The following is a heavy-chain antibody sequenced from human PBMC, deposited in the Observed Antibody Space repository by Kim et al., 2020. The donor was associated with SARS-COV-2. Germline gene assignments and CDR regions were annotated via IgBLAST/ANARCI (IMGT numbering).Heavy chain of an antibody. D-gene: IGHD1-20*01. CDR3: ARANYNNSRIVDY. CDR2: TYYRSKWYN. CDR1: GDSVSSNSVA. V-gene: IGHV6-1*01. J-gene: IGHJ4*02. Sequence: SQTLSLTCAISGDSVSSNSVAWNWIRQSPSRGLEWLGRTYYRSKWYNDYAVSVKSRITINPDTSKNQFSLQLNSVTPEDTAVYYCARANYNNSRIVDYWGQGTLVTVSS.